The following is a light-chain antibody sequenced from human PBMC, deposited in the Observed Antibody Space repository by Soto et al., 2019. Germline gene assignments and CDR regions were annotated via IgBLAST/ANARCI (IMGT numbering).Light chain of an antibody. CDR2: GAS. J-gene: IGKJ4*01. CDR3: QKYDTAPLT. Sequence: DIQVTQSPSSLSASLGDRVSITCRASRDMSNYLAWYQQKPGQVPRLLISGASTLHSGVPSRFSGSGSGTDFNLTITSLQPEDIATYFCQKYDTAPLTFGGGTKVEI. CDR1: RDMSNY. V-gene: IGKV1-27*01.